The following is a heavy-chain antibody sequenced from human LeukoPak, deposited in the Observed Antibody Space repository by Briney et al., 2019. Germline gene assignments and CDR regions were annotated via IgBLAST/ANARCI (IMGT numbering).Heavy chain of an antibody. Sequence: PSETLSLTCTVSGGSISSYFWSWIRQPPGKGLEWIGYIYYSGITNYNPSLKSRITISVDTSKNQFSLKLSSVTAADTAVYYCARARSPSSGYLLRDHNWFDPWGQGTLVTVSS. CDR1: GGSISSYF. J-gene: IGHJ5*02. CDR2: IYYSGIT. D-gene: IGHD3-22*01. CDR3: ARARSPSSGYLLRDHNWFDP. V-gene: IGHV4-59*08.